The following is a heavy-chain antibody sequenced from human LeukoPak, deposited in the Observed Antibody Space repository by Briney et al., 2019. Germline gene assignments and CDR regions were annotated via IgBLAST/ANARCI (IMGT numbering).Heavy chain of an antibody. CDR3: ARSVYGDDAFDI. J-gene: IGHJ3*02. CDR1: GGSISSGGYY. Sequence: PSQTLSLTCTVSGGSISSGGYYWSWIRQHPGKGLEWIGYIYYSGSTYYNPSLKSRVTISVDTSKNQFSLKLSSVTAADTAVYYCARSVYGDDAFDIWGQGTMVTVSS. CDR2: IYYSGST. D-gene: IGHD4-17*01. V-gene: IGHV4-31*03.